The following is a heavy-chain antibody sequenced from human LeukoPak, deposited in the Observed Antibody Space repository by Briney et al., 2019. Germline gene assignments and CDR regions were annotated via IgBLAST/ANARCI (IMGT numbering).Heavy chain of an antibody. CDR2: IYYSGST. CDR3: ARHWGYYDILTGYYTPIDAFDI. D-gene: IGHD3-9*01. CDR1: SGSISSYY. J-gene: IGHJ3*02. V-gene: IGHV4-59*08. Sequence: SETLSLTCTVSSGSISSYYWSWIRQPPGKGLEWIRYIYYSGSTNYNPSLKSRVTISVDTSKNQFSLKLSSVTAADTAVYYCARHWGYYDILTGYYTPIDAFDIWGQGTMVTVSS.